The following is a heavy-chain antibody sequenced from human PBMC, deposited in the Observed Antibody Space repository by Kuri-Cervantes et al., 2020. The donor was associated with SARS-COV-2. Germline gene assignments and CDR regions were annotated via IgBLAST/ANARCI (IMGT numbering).Heavy chain of an antibody. J-gene: IGHJ4*02. V-gene: IGHV3-23*01. Sequence: GESLKISCAASEFRLGYSNMNWVRQAPGKGLEWVSTTTAGGGTYYGDSVRGRLTISRDNAKNILFLQMNSLRAEDTAVYYCATQDFDFWGQGTLVTVSS. CDR3: ATQDFDF. CDR1: EFRLGYSN. CDR2: TTAGGGT.